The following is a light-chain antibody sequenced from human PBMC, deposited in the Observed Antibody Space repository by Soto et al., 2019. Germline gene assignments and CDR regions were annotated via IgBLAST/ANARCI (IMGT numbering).Light chain of an antibody. J-gene: IGKJ1*01. CDR1: QTISIY. CDR2: ASS. CDR3: QQSYNTPRT. V-gene: IGKV1-39*01. Sequence: DIHMTQSPSTLSGSVGDRVTITCRSSQTISIYLNWYQQIPGKAPKLLIYASSNLQSGVPSRFSGSGSGTDFTLTISSLQPEDFATYYCQQSYNTPRTFGQGTKVDI.